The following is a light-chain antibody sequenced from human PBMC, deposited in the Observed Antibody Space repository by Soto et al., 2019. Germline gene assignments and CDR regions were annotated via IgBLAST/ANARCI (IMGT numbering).Light chain of an antibody. Sequence: QSVLTQPPSASGTPGQRVTFSCSGSSSNIGSKTVNWYQQLPGTAPKLLIYSNKQRPSGVPDRFSGSKSGTSASLAISGLQSEDEADYYCAAWDDSLNGVVFGGGTKLTVL. CDR1: SSNIGSKT. V-gene: IGLV1-44*01. CDR3: AAWDDSLNGVV. J-gene: IGLJ3*02. CDR2: SNK.